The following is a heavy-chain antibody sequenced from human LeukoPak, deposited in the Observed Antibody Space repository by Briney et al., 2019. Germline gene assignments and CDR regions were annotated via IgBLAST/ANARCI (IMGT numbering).Heavy chain of an antibody. CDR3: ARESISNDAFDI. CDR2: IYHSGST. D-gene: IGHD4-11*01. CDR1: GYSISSGYY. Sequence: SETLSLTCTVSGYSISSGYYWGWIRQPPGKGLEWIGLIYHSGSTYYNPSLKSRVTISVDTSKNQFSLKLSSVTAADTAVYYCARESISNDAFDIWGQGTMVTVSS. J-gene: IGHJ3*02. V-gene: IGHV4-38-2*02.